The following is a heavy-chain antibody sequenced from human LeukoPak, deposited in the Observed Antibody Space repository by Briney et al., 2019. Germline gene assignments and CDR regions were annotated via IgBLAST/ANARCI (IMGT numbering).Heavy chain of an antibody. CDR2: IRSKANSYAT. Sequence: GGSLKLSCAASGFTFSGSAMHWVRQASGKGLEWVGRIRSKANSYATAYAASVKGRFTISRDDSKNTAYLQMNSLKTEDTAVYYCTRHWNSEAYCGGDCSIDLYGMDVWGQGTTVTVSS. D-gene: IGHD2-21*02. CDR1: GFTFSGSA. V-gene: IGHV3-73*01. CDR3: TRHWNSEAYCGGDCSIDLYGMDV. J-gene: IGHJ6*02.